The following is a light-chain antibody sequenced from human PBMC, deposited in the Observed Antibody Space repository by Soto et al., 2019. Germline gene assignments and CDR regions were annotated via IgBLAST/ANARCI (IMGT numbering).Light chain of an antibody. CDR2: KAS. J-gene: IGKJ2*01. CDR1: QSISSW. V-gene: IGKV1-5*03. Sequence: DIQMTQSPSTLSASVGDRVTITCRASQSISSWSAWYQQKPGKAPKLLIYKASSLESGVPSRFSGGGSGTEFTLTISSLQPDEFATYYCQQYNSYSPVTFGQGTKLEIK. CDR3: QQYNSYSPVT.